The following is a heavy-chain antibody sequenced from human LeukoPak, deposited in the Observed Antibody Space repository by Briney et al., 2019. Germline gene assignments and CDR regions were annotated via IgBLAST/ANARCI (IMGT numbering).Heavy chain of an antibody. Sequence: GGSPRLSCAASGFTFSSYCMHWVRQAPGKGLVWVSRINNDGSSTSYADSVKGRFTISRDNAKNTLYLQMNSLRAEDTAVYYCARWGVWGSYRPIDYWGQGSLVTVSS. J-gene: IGHJ4*02. V-gene: IGHV3-74*01. CDR1: GFTFSSYC. CDR2: INNDGSST. CDR3: ARWGVWGSYRPIDY. D-gene: IGHD3-16*02.